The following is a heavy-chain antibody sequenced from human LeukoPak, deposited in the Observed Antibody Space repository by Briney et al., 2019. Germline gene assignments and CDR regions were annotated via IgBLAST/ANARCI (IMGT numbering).Heavy chain of an antibody. CDR2: ISHSGTT. CDR3: RLQCTGNVCQKPFDF. V-gene: IGHV4-38-2*02. J-gene: IGHJ4*01. Sequence: EPSETLSLTCTVSGYSIRSGLFWGWIRQPPGKGLECVASISHSGTTFYNSSLSSRLSISIDTSRNQFSLKLTSVTAADTAVYCVRLQCTGNVCQKPFDFWGPGTLVTVSS. CDR1: GYSIRSGLF. D-gene: IGHD2-8*02.